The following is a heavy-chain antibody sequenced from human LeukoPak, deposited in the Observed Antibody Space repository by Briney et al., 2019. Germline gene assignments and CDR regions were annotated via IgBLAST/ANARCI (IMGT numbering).Heavy chain of an antibody. CDR1: GFIFSTYW. CDR2: IRQDGSET. Sequence: PGGSLRLSCAASGFIFSTYWMSWVRQAPGKGLEWVATIRQDGSETHYVGSVRGRFTISRDNAKNSLYLQVNSLRAEDTAVYYCVRGCGRASCPYFFDSWGHGSLATVSS. V-gene: IGHV3-7*01. J-gene: IGHJ4*01. CDR3: VRGCGRASCPYFFDS. D-gene: IGHD2-2*01.